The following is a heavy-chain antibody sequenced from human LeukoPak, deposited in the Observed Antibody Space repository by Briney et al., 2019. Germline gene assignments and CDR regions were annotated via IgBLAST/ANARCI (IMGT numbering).Heavy chain of an antibody. V-gene: IGHV3-74*01. Sequence: GESLRLSCAASGFTFSSYWMHWVRQAPGKGLVWVSRINSDGSSTSYADSVKGRFTISRDNAKNTLYLQMNSLRAEDTAVYYCARDGYSGYDYFDYWGQGTLVTVSS. CDR2: INSDGSST. CDR1: GFTFSSYW. CDR3: ARDGYSGYDYFDY. J-gene: IGHJ4*02. D-gene: IGHD5-12*01.